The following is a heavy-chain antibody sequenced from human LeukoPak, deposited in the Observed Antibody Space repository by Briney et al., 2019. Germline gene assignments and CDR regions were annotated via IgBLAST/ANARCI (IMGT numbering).Heavy chain of an antibody. D-gene: IGHD3-3*01. CDR3: AGEYYDFWSGHYYMDV. CDR2: IYTSGST. Sequence: SETLSLTCAVFGGSFSSYYWSWIRQPPGKGLEWIGYIYTSGSTNYNPSLKSRVTISVDTSKNQFSLKLSSVTAADTAVYYCAGEYYDFWSGHYYMDVWGKGTTVTVSS. J-gene: IGHJ6*03. CDR1: GGSFSSYY. V-gene: IGHV4-4*09.